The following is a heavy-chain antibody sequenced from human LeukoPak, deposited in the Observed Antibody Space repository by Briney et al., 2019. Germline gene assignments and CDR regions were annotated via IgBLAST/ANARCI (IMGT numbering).Heavy chain of an antibody. CDR2: IYHSGST. Sequence: KPSETLSLTCTVSGGSISSGGYSWSWIRQPPGEGLEWIGYIYHSGSTYYNPSLKSRVTISVDRSKNQFSLKLNSVTAADTAVYYCARESASGSYYGVLDYWGQGTLVTVSS. CDR3: ARESASGSYYGVLDY. D-gene: IGHD3-10*01. V-gene: IGHV4-30-2*01. J-gene: IGHJ4*02. CDR1: GGSISSGGYS.